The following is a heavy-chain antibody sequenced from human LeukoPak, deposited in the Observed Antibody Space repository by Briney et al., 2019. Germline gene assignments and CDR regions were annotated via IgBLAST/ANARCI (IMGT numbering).Heavy chain of an antibody. CDR2: TYPGGSDS. CDR3: ARQYSSGWYRHFDY. Sequence: GESLKISCRCSGYSFINYYIGWVRPMPGKGLEWVGVTYPGGSDSRYSPSFQGQVTISADKSTTTVYLQWSSLKASDTAMYYCARQYSSGWYRHFDYWGQGTLVTVSS. V-gene: IGHV5-51*01. D-gene: IGHD6-19*01. J-gene: IGHJ4*02. CDR1: GYSFINYY.